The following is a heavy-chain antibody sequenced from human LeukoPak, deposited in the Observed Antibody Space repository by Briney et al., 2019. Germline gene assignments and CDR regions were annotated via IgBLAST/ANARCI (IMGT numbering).Heavy chain of an antibody. CDR3: ARGVSIAAAGGWFDP. CDR1: GYTFTGYY. CDR2: INPSGGST. V-gene: IGHV1-46*01. Sequence: ASVKVSCKASGYTFTGYYMHWVRQAPGQGLEWMGIINPSGGSTSYAQKFQGRVTMTRDTSTSTVHMELSSLRSEDTAVYYCARGVSIAAAGGWFDPWGQGTLVTVSS. J-gene: IGHJ5*02. D-gene: IGHD6-13*01.